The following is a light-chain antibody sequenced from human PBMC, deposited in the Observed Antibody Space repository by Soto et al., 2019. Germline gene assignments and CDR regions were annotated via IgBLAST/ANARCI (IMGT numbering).Light chain of an antibody. J-gene: IGLJ2*01. CDR1: KNDIGVYDF. Sequence: QSALTQPPSASGSPGQSVTISCTGTKNDIGVYDFVSWYQHHPGKAPRLIIYEVVNRPSGISDRFSGSKSGNTASLTISDLQPEDDADYYCSSFTRDATLIFGGGTKVTVL. V-gene: IGLV2-14*01. CDR3: SSFTRDATLI. CDR2: EVV.